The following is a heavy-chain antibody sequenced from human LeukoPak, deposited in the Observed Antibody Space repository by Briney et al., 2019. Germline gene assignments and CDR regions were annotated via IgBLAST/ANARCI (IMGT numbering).Heavy chain of an antibody. J-gene: IGHJ6*02. CDR1: GLTFSSYG. V-gene: IGHV3-33*08. D-gene: IGHD5-24*01. CDR3: ARGDGDYYYYGMDV. CDR2: IWYDGSNK. Sequence: PGRSQRLSCAASGLTFSSYGMHWVRQAPGKGLEWVAVIWYDGSNKYYADSVKGRFTISRDNSKNTLYLQMNSLRAEDTAVYYCARGDGDYYYYGMDVWGQGTTVTVSS.